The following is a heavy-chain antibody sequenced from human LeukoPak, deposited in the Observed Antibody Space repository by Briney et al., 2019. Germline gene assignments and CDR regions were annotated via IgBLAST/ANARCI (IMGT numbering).Heavy chain of an antibody. CDR3: AREYDSSAH. Sequence: PGGSLRLSCAASGFTFSSYAMSWVRQAPGKGLEWVSVIYSGGSTYYADSVKGRFTISRHNSKNTLYLQMNSLRAEDTAVYYCAREYDSSAHWGQGTLVTVSS. CDR2: IYSGGST. CDR1: GFTFSSYA. J-gene: IGHJ4*02. D-gene: IGHD3-22*01. V-gene: IGHV3-53*04.